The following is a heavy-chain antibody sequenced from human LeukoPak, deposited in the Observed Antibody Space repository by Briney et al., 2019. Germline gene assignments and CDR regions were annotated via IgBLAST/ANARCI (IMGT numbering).Heavy chain of an antibody. D-gene: IGHD3-9*01. Sequence: GASVKVSCKASGYTFTSYDINWVRQATGQGLEWMGWMNPNSGNTGYAQKFQGRVTMTRNTSISTAYMELSSLRSEDTAVYYCARDPQYYDILTGYSPIYYMDVWGKGTTVTISS. V-gene: IGHV1-8*01. CDR2: MNPNSGNT. CDR1: GYTFTSYD. CDR3: ARDPQYYDILTGYSPIYYMDV. J-gene: IGHJ6*03.